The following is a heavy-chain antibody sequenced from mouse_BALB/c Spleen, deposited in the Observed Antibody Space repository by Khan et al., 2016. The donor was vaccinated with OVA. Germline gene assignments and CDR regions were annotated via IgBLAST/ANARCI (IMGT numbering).Heavy chain of an antibody. CDR1: GYTFTNYW. V-gene: IGHV1S132*01. D-gene: IGHD2-2*01. CDR3: ARCYFGNDESAY. CDR2: IFPGTGTT. Sequence: QVQLQQSEAELVKPGASVKLSCKTSGYTFTNYWIQWIKQRPGQGLEWIGEIFPGTGTTYYNENFKGKATLTIDTSSTTAYMQLSSLTSEDSAVYCCARCYFGNDESAYWGQGTLVTVSA. J-gene: IGHJ3*01.